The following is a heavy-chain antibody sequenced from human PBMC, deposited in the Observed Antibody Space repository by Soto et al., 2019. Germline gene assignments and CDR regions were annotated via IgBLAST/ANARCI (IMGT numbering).Heavy chain of an antibody. CDR2: ISGSGGST. D-gene: IGHD2-15*01. J-gene: IGHJ4*02. V-gene: IGHV3-23*01. CDR3: AKTRSVVVAATRYSDY. Sequence: GGSLRLSCAASGFTFSSYAMSWVRQAPGKGLEWVSAISGSGGSTYYADSVKGRFTISRDNSKNTLYLQMNSLRAEDTAVYYCAKTRSVVVAATRYSDYWGQGTLVTVSS. CDR1: GFTFSSYA.